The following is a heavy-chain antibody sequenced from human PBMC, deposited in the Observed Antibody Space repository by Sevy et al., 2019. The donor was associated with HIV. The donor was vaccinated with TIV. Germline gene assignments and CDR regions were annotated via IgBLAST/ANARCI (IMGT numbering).Heavy chain of an antibody. CDR1: GYSISSGYY. CDR2: IYHSGST. V-gene: IGHV4-38-2*02. CDR3: ARAEEGYCSSTSCYGGVGLDY. J-gene: IGHJ4*02. D-gene: IGHD2-2*01. Sequence: SDTLSLTCTVSGYSISSGYYWGWIRQPPGKGLEWIGSIYHSGSTYYNPSLKSRVTISVDTSKNQFSLKLSSVTAADTAVYYCARAEEGYCSSTSCYGGVGLDYWGQGTLVTVSS.